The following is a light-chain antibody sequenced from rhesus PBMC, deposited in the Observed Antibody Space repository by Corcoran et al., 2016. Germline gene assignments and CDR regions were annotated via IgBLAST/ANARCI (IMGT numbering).Light chain of an antibody. CDR2: YRT. J-gene: IGKJ4*01. CDR3: QQYEDFPPT. Sequence: IQMTQSPSSLTASVGDRVTFTCRASHSLNNYVSWYQQNPGTAPKPLIFYRTRLETGDPSRFSGSRSRTDYTITIRRLQPEDFAKYYCQQYEDFPPTFGGGTKVELK. V-gene: IGKV1-66*01. CDR1: HSLNNY.